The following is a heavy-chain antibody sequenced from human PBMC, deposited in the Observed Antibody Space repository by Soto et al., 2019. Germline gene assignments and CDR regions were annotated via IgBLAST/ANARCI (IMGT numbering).Heavy chain of an antibody. CDR3: ARHPSLYGDALRMYYYYYYMDV. CDR2: IYYSGST. J-gene: IGHJ6*03. CDR1: GGSISSSSYY. Sequence: SETLSLTCTVSGGSISSSSYYWGWIRQPPGKGLEWIGSIYYSGSTYYNPSLKSRVTISVDTSKNQFSLRLSSVTAADTAVYYCARHPSLYGDALRMYYYYYYMDVWGKGTTVTVSS. V-gene: IGHV4-39*01. D-gene: IGHD4-17*01.